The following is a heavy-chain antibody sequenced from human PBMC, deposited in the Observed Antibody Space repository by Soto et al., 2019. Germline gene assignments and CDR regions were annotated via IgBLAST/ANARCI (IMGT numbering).Heavy chain of an antibody. D-gene: IGHD5-18*01. J-gene: IGHJ3*02. CDR2: IYHSGST. CDR3: ARGVRIQLGFAVDI. Sequence: SATLPLPCAFSGGSISRGGYSWSWIRQPPEKGLEWIGYIYHSGSTYYNPSLKSRVTISVDRSKNQFSLKLSSVTAEDTALEDCARGVRIQLGFAVDIWGQGTMV. V-gene: IGHV4-30-2*01. CDR1: GGSISRGGYS.